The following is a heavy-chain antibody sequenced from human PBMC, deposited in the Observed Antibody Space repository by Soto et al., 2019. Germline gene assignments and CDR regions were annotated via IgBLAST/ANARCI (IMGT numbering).Heavy chain of an antibody. CDR2: ISWNRGSI. J-gene: IGHJ3*02. Sequence: DVQLVESGGGLVQPGRSLRLSCAASGFTFDDYAMHWVRQAPGKGLEWVSGISWNRGSIGYADSVKGRFTISRDNVKNSVYLKMNSLRAGGTALYYCAKDIVLMVYVMGLRAFDIWGQGTMVTVSS. CDR1: GFTFDDYA. V-gene: IGHV3-9*01. D-gene: IGHD2-8*01. CDR3: AKDIVLMVYVMGLRAFDI.